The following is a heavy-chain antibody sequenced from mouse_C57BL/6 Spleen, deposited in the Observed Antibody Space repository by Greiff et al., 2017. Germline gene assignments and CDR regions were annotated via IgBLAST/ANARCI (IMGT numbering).Heavy chain of an antibody. Sequence: DVMLVESGGGLVKPGGSLKLSCAASGFTFSSYTMSWVRQTPEKRLEWVATISGGGGNTYYPDSVKGRFTISRDNAKNTLYLQMSSLRSEDTALYYCARGHMYGYDGFAYWGQGTLVTVSA. CDR1: GFTFSSYT. CDR3: ARGHMYGYDGFAY. CDR2: ISGGGGNT. D-gene: IGHD2-2*01. J-gene: IGHJ3*01. V-gene: IGHV5-9*01.